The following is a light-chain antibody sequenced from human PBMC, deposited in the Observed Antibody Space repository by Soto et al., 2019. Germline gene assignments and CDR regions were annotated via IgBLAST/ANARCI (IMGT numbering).Light chain of an antibody. CDR2: LAT. CDR1: RSLLQTNGNTY. J-gene: IGKJ4*01. CDR3: LQALQTPFT. V-gene: IGKV2-28*01. Sequence: DVVRNPSPLSLPVTPGEPASISCRSSRSLLQTNGNTYLDWYLQKPGQSPQLLISLATNRASGVHDRFSGGGSGTDFTLQISSVEAEDVGVYYCLQALQTPFTFGGGTKVEIK.